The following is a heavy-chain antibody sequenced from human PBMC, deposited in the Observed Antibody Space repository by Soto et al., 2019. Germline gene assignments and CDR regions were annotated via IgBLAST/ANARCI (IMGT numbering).Heavy chain of an antibody. CDR3: AREIPPFFFDY. CDR1: GFTFSSYA. Sequence: PGGSLRLSCAASGFTFSSYAMHWVRQAPGKGLEWVAVISYDGSNKYYADSVKGRFTISRDNSKNTLYLQMNSLRAEDTAVYYCAREIPPFFFDYWGQGTLVTVSS. V-gene: IGHV3-30-3*01. CDR2: ISYDGSNK. J-gene: IGHJ4*02.